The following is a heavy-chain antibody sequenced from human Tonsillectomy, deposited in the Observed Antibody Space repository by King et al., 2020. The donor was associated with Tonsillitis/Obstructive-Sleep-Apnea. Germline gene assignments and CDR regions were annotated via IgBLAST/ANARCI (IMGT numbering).Heavy chain of an antibody. J-gene: IGHJ4*02. CDR1: GFTFSHAW. CDR3: TARGGRY. Sequence: VQLVESVGGLVQPGGSLRLSCAASGFTFSHAWMSWVRQAPGKGLEWVGRIKSKSDGGTIDYTAPVKDRFTISRDDSKNRLYLQMNSLKTEDTAVYYCTARGGRYWGQGTLVTVSS. V-gene: IGHV3-15*01. D-gene: IGHD3-10*01. CDR2: IKSKSDGGTI.